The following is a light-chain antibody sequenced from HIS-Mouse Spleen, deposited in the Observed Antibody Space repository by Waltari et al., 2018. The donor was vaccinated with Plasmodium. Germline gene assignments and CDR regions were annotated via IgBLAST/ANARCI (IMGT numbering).Light chain of an antibody. CDR1: ALPKTY. CDR3: YSTDSSGNHRV. J-gene: IGLJ3*02. Sequence: SYELTQPPSVSVSPGQLARITCSGAALPKTYAYWYQQKSGQAPVLVIYEDSKRPSGIPERFSGSSSGTMATLTISGAQVEDEADYYCYSTDSSGNHRVFGGGTKLTVL. V-gene: IGLV3-10*01. CDR2: EDS.